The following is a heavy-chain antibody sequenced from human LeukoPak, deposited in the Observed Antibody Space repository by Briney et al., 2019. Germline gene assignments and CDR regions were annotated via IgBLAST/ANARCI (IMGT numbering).Heavy chain of an antibody. Sequence: PSETLSLTCSVSGGPISSNYWSWIRQPPGKGLEWIGYINYSGSTNHNPSLKSRVTMSVDTSKNQFSLKLTSVTAADTAVYYCARGSWFDPWGQGTLVTVSS. J-gene: IGHJ5*02. CDR3: ARGSWFDP. CDR2: INYSGST. CDR1: GGPISSNY. V-gene: IGHV4-59*12.